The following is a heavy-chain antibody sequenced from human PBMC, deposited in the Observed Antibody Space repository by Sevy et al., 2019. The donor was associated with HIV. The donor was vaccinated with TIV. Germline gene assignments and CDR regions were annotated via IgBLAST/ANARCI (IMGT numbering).Heavy chain of an antibody. Sequence: ASVKVSCKVSGYTLTELSMHWVRQPPGKGLEWMGRFDPEDGETIYAQKFLGRLTMTEDTSIDTAYMDLSSLRSEDTAVYYCATEETTMIPYGLDVWGQGTTVTVSS. CDR3: ATEETTMIPYGLDV. V-gene: IGHV1-24*01. J-gene: IGHJ6*02. CDR2: FDPEDGET. D-gene: IGHD3-22*01. CDR1: GYTLTELS.